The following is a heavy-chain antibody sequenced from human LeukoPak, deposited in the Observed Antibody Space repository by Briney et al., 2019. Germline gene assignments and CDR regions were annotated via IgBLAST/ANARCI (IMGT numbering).Heavy chain of an antibody. V-gene: IGHV3-7*01. CDR1: GFTFSSYW. D-gene: IGHD3-22*01. J-gene: IGHJ4*02. CDR3: ARDVQFYYDNSGYYYPSHYFDY. Sequence: GGSLRLSCAASGFTFSSYWMTWVRQAPGKGLEWVANIKQDGSEKFYVDSVKGRFTISRDSAKNSLYLQTNSLRAEDTAVYYCARDVQFYYDNSGYYYPSHYFDYWDQGTLVTVSS. CDR2: IKQDGSEK.